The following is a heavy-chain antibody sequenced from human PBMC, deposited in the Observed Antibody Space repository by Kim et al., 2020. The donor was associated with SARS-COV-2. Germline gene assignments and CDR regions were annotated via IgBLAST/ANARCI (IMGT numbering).Heavy chain of an antibody. CDR2: T. V-gene: IGHV4-30-2*01. CDR3: TRGPYSDYFDY. D-gene: IGHD4-4*01. Sequence: TYYNPSLQSRATISMGRSKNQFSLTLTSVAAPDTAVYYCTRGPYSDYFDYWGQGTLVTVSS. J-gene: IGHJ4*02.